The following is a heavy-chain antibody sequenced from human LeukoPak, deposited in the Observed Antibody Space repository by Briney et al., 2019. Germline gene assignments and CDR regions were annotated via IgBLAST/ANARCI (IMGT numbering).Heavy chain of an antibody. J-gene: IGHJ6*02. CDR2: IYTSGST. Sequence: PSETLSLICTVSGGSISGYYWSWIRQPAGKGLEWIGRIYTSGSTNYNPSLKSRVTMSVDTSKNQFSLRLSSVTAADTAVYYCASRLLWFGEPSSGMDVWGQGTTVTVSS. V-gene: IGHV4-4*07. D-gene: IGHD3-10*01. CDR1: GGSISGYY. CDR3: ASRLLWFGEPSSGMDV.